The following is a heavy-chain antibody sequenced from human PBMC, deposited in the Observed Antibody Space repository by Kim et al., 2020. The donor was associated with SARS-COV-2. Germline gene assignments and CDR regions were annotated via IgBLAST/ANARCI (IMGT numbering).Heavy chain of an antibody. CDR2: IIPIFGTA. CDR3: AVQVAADNGGAGPNFDY. Sequence: SVKVSCKASGGTFSSYAISWVRQAPGQGLEWMGGIIPIFGTANYAQKFQGRVTITADESTSTAYMELSSLRSEDTAVYYCAVQVAADNGGAGPNFDYWGQGTLVTVSS. CDR1: GGTFSSYA. J-gene: IGHJ4*02. D-gene: IGHD6-25*01. V-gene: IGHV1-69*13.